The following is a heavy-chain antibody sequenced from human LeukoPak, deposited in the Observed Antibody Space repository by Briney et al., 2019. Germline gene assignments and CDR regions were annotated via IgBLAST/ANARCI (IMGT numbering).Heavy chain of an antibody. Sequence: ASVKLSCKASGYTFTSYAMNWVRQPPGQGLEWIGWINTNTGNPTYAQGFTGRFVFSLDTSVSTAYLQISSLKAEDTAVYYCARDGYYDFWSGYHYYFDYWGQGTLVTVSS. CDR1: GYTFTSYA. J-gene: IGHJ4*02. V-gene: IGHV7-4-1*02. CDR3: ARDGYYDFWSGYHYYFDY. CDR2: INTNTGNP. D-gene: IGHD3-3*01.